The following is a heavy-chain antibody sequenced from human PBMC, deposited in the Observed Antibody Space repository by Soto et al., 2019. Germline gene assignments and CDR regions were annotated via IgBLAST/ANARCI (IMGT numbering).Heavy chain of an antibody. D-gene: IGHD3-10*01. CDR3: ARNVTMVRGVIRMKFNYYYGMDV. V-gene: IGHV1-18*04. CDR1: GYTFTSYG. CDR2: ISAYNGNT. J-gene: IGHJ6*02. Sequence: ASVKVSFKASGYTFTSYGISWVRQAPGQGLEWMGWISAYNGNTNYAQKLQGRVTMTTDTSTSTAYMELRSLRSDDTAVYYCARNVTMVRGVIRMKFNYYYGMDVWGQGTTVTVSS.